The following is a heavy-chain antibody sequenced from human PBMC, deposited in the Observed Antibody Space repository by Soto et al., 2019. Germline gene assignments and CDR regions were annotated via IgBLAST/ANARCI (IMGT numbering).Heavy chain of an antibody. J-gene: IGHJ6*03. CDR2: IYPGDSDT. CDR3: ARSPTSSKDYYYYYMDV. CDR1: GYSFTSYW. Sequence: LGESLKISCKGSGYSFTSYWIGWVRQMPGKGLEWMGIIYPGDSDTRYSPSFQGQVTISADKSISTAYLQWSSLKASDTAMYYCARSPTSSKDYYYYYMDVWGKGTTVTVSS. V-gene: IGHV5-51*01.